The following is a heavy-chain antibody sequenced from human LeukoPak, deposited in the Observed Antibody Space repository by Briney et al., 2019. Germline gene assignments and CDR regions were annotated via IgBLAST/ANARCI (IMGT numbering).Heavy chain of an antibody. CDR2: ISGSGGST. V-gene: IGHV3-23*01. Sequence: PGGSLRLSCAASGFSFSSYSFNWVRQAPGKGLEWVSAISGSGGSTYYADSVKGRFTISRDNSKNTLYLQMNSLRAEDTAVYYCAKDGSHYYYYYMDVWGKGTTVTISS. CDR3: AKDGSHYYYYYMDV. J-gene: IGHJ6*03. D-gene: IGHD5-12*01. CDR1: GFSFSSYS.